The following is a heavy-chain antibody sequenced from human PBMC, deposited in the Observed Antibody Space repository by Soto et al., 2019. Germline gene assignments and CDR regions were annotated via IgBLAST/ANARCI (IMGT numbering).Heavy chain of an antibody. V-gene: IGHV3-23*01. CDR3: AKSAHNWGSLFNWFDP. J-gene: IGHJ5*02. CDR1: GFTFSSYA. Sequence: GGSLRLSCAASGFTFSSYAMSWVRQAPGKGLEWVSAISGSGGSTYYADSVKGRFTISRDNSKNTLYLQMNSLRAEDTAVYYCAKSAHNWGSLFNWFDPWGQGTLVTVSS. D-gene: IGHD7-27*01. CDR2: ISGSGGST.